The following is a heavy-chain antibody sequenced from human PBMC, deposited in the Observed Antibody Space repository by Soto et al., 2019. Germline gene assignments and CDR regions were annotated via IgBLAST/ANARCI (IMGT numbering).Heavy chain of an antibody. CDR3: ARTRLGYCSGGSCYPNWFDP. Sequence: PSETLSLTCTVSGGSISSGGYYWSWIRQHPGKGLEWIGYIYYSGSTYYNPSLKSRVTISVDTSKNQFSLKLSSVTAADTAVYYCARTRLGYCSGGSCYPNWFDPWGQGTLVTVSS. CDR1: GGSISSGGYY. D-gene: IGHD2-15*01. CDR2: IYYSGST. J-gene: IGHJ5*02. V-gene: IGHV4-31*03.